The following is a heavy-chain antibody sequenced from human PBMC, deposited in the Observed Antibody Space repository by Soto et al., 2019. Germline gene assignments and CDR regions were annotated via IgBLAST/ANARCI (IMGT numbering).Heavy chain of an antibody. J-gene: IGHJ6*03. CDR3: AKDTLYGGNYYYYYVDV. CDR2: ISWNSGSV. V-gene: IGHV3-9*01. D-gene: IGHD4-17*01. Sequence: EVHLVESGGGLVQPGGSLRLSCAVSGFTFDEYAMHWVRQAPGKGLEWVSGISWNSGSVGYANSVKGRFTISRDNAKSAMYLQMNRLRAEDTALYYCAKDTLYGGNYYYYYVDVWGKATAVTVSS. CDR1: GFTFDEYA.